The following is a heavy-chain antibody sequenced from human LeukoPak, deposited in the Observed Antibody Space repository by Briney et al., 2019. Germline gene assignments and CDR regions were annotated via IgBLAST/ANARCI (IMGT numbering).Heavy chain of an antibody. J-gene: IGHJ4*02. V-gene: IGHV1-69*13. Sequence: SVKVSCKASGYTFTSYGISWVRQAPGQGLEWMGGIIPIFGTANYAQKFQGRVTITADESTSTAYMELSSLRSEDTAVYYCAKVLVGTTCFEYWGQGTLVTVSS. D-gene: IGHD1-7*01. CDR3: AKVLVGTTCFEY. CDR2: IIPIFGTA. CDR1: GYTFTSYG.